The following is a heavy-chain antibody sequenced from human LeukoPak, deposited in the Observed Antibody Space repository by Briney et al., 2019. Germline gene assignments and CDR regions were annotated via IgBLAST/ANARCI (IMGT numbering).Heavy chain of an antibody. J-gene: IGHJ4*02. Sequence: PGGSLRLSCVASGFSFNNYAMNWVRQAPGKGLEWVSLIIGSSGSTFYADSVKGRFTISRDKSKNTLYLQMNSLRAEDTAVYYCAKGAYDYIEIAYFDYWGQGVWSPSPQ. D-gene: IGHD5-12*01. V-gene: IGHV3-23*01. CDR2: IIGSSGST. CDR1: GFSFNNYA. CDR3: AKGAYDYIEIAYFDY.